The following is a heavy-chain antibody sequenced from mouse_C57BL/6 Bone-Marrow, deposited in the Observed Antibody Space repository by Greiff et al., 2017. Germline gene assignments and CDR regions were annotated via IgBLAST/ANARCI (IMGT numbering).Heavy chain of an antibody. Sequence: VQLQQSGAELARPGASVKLSCKASGYTFTSYGISWVKQRTGQGLEWIGEIYPRSGNTYYNEKFKGKATLTADKSSSTAYMELRSLTSEDSAVYFCSRRPDYGGDYWGQGTSVTVSS. D-gene: IGHD1-1*02. J-gene: IGHJ4*01. CDR2: IYPRSGNT. V-gene: IGHV1-81*01. CDR1: GYTFTSYG. CDR3: SRRPDYGGDY.